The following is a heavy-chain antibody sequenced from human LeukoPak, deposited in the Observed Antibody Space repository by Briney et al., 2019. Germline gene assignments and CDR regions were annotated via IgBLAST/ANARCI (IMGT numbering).Heavy chain of an antibody. Sequence: GGSLRLSCAASGFTFSGSAMHWARQASGKWLEWVGRIRSKANSYATAYAASVKGRFTISRDDSKNTAYLQMNSLKTEDTAVYYCTSLSITMVRGVIANRGAYDYWGQGTLVTVSS. CDR3: TSLSITMVRGVIANRGAYDY. CDR2: IRSKANSYAT. J-gene: IGHJ4*02. CDR1: GFTFSGSA. V-gene: IGHV3-73*01. D-gene: IGHD3-10*01.